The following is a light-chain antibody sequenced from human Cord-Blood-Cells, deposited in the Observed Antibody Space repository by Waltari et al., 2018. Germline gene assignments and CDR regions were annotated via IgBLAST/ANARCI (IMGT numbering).Light chain of an antibody. CDR3: SSYTSSSTL. Sequence: QSALTQPASVSGSPGQSITTSCTGTSSDVGGYNYVSWYQQHPGKAPNLMIYDVSKRPSGVSNRFSGSKSGNTASLTISGLQAEDEADYYCSSYTSSSTLFGGGTKLTVL. CDR1: SSDVGGYNY. CDR2: DVS. J-gene: IGLJ2*01. V-gene: IGLV2-14*01.